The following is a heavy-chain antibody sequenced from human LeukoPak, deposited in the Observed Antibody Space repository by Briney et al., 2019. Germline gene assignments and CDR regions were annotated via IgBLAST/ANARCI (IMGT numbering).Heavy chain of an antibody. CDR3: ARGASNYYDSSGYYYGESEFDY. CDR1: GFTFSDYY. D-gene: IGHD3-22*01. V-gene: IGHV3-7*01. CDR2: IKQDGSEK. Sequence: PGGSLRLSCAASGFTFSDYYMSWIRQAPGKGLEWVANIKQDGSEKYYVDSVKGRFTISRDNAKNSLYLQMNSLRAEDTAVYYCARGASNYYDSSGYYYGESEFDYWGQGTLVTVSS. J-gene: IGHJ4*02.